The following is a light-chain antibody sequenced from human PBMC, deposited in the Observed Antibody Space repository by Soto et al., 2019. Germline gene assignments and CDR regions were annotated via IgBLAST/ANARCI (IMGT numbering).Light chain of an antibody. CDR2: DVT. CDR1: SSDVGDYYY. Sequence: QSALTQPASVSGSPGQSITISCTGTSSDVGDYYYVSWYQHHPGKAPKLMIFDVTNRPSGVSNRFSGSKSGITASLTISGLQAEDEADYYCSSYTGSSSVVFGGGTKVTVL. J-gene: IGLJ2*01. V-gene: IGLV2-14*03. CDR3: SSYTGSSSVV.